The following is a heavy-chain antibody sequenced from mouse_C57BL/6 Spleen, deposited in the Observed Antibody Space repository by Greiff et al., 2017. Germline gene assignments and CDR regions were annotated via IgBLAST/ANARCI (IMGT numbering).Heavy chain of an antibody. CDR1: GFTIKNTS. V-gene: IGHV14-3*01. CDR2: IDPANGNP. D-gene: IGHD4-1*01. J-gene: IGHJ3*01. Sequence: VQLQQSVAELVRPAASVTLSCTASGFTIKNTSMHWVKQRPEQGLEWIGRIDPANGNPTYAPKFQGKATRTADTSSNTAYLQLSSLTAEDTAIYYWALWDVAYWGQGTLVTVSA. CDR3: ALWDVAY.